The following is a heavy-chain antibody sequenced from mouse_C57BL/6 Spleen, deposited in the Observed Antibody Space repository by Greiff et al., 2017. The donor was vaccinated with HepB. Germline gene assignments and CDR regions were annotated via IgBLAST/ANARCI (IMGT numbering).Heavy chain of an antibody. D-gene: IGHD1-1*02. Sequence: VQLQQPGAELVRPGTSVKLSCKASGHTFTSYWMHWVKQRPGQGLEWIGVIDPSDSYTNYNQKFKGKATLTVDTSSSTAYMQLSSLTSEDSAVYYCARGVGKRIYYAMDYWGQGTSVTVSS. CDR2: IDPSDSYT. CDR1: GHTFTSYW. J-gene: IGHJ4*01. CDR3: ARGVGKRIYYAMDY. V-gene: IGHV1-59*01.